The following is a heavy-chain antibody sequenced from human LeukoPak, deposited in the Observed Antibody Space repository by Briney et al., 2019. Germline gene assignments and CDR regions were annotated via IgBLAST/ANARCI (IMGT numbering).Heavy chain of an antibody. CDR1: DASITSYY. CDR3: ARDKGPYWYFDL. J-gene: IGHJ2*01. V-gene: IGHV4-59*01. CDR2: IYNSGST. Sequence: SETLSLTCTVSDASITSYYWNWIRQPPGKGLEWIGNIYNSGSTDYNPSLKSRVTISVNTSKNQISLKLSSVTAADTAVYYCARDKGPYWYFDLWGRGTLVTVSS.